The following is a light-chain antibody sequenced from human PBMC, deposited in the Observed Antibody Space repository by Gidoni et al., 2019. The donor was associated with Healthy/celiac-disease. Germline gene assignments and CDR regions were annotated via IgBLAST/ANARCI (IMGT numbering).Light chain of an antibody. CDR1: NIGSKS. V-gene: IGLV3-21*04. J-gene: IGLJ1*01. Sequence: SYVLTQPPSVSVAPGKTARITCGGNNIGSKSVHWYQQKPGLAPVLVIYDDSDRPSGIPERFSVSNSVNTASLTISRVEALDEAYYYCLVWDSSLYVFGTGTKVTVL. CDR2: DDS. CDR3: LVWDSSLYV.